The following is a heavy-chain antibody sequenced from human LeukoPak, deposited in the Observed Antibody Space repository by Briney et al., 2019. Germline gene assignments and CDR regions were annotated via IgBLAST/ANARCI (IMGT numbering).Heavy chain of an antibody. D-gene: IGHD5-18*01. J-gene: IGHJ5*02. CDR3: ARDRAINVDTAMA. CDR1: GFTFSSYS. Sequence: GGSLRLSCAASGFTFSSYSMNWVRQAPGKGLEWASSISSSGSYIYYADSVKGRFTISRDNAKNSLYLQMNSLRAEDTAVYYCARDRAINVDTAMAWGQGTLVTVSS. CDR2: ISSSGSYI. V-gene: IGHV3-21*01.